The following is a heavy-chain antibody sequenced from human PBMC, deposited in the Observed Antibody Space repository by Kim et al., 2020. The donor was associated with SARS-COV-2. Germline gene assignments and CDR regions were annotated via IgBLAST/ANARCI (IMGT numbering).Heavy chain of an antibody. D-gene: IGHD6-19*01. CDR3: ARRQFTSGWYYFDS. J-gene: IGHJ4*02. V-gene: IGHV3-74*01. Sequence: EESVKGRFTISRDNAKTTLYLQMNSLRAEDTAVYYCARRQFTSGWYYFDSWGQGTLVTVSS.